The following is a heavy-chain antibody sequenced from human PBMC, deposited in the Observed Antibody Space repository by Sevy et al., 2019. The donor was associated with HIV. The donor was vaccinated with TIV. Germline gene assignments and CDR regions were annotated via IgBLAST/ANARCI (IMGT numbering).Heavy chain of an antibody. CDR1: GFTFNIYA. CDR3: AKRPYYYYNSDGHLVSSTDEADY. D-gene: IGHD3-22*01. Sequence: GGSLRLSCVASGFTFNIYAMSWVRQAPGKGLEWLSAISGGGDGTYYADSVKGRFTISGDNSRNTLYLQMNSLRAEDTAVYYCAKRPYYYYNSDGHLVSSTDEADYWGQGTLVTVSS. J-gene: IGHJ4*02. V-gene: IGHV3-23*01. CDR2: ISGGGDGT.